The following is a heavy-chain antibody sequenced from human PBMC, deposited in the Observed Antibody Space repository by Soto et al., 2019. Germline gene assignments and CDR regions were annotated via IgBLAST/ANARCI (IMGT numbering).Heavy chain of an antibody. D-gene: IGHD3-22*01. J-gene: IGHJ6*02. CDR1: GGTFSSYA. CDR3: AKSGVAVGVYYDSSSSNLDV. Sequence: SVKITCKESGGTFSSYAISWVRQALGQRLEWMGGILPIFRSANYAQKCQARVTNTADEAASTAYMELSSLRCQDTAEYYCAKSGVAVGVYYDSSSSNLDVWGQGTTVTVSS. CDR2: ILPIFRSA. V-gene: IGHV1-69*13.